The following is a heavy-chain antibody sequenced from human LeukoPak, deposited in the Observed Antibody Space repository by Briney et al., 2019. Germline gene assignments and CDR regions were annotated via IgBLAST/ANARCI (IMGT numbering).Heavy chain of an antibody. CDR3: ARVNSGYDASLDY. V-gene: IGHV1-2*02. J-gene: IGHJ4*02. CDR1: GYTFTGYY. CDR2: INPNSGGT. D-gene: IGHD5-12*01. Sequence: ASVKVSCKASGYTFTGYYMHWVRQAPGQGLEWMGWINPNSGGTNYAQKFQGRVTMTRDTSISTAYMELSRLRSDDTAVYYCARVNSGYDASLDYWGQGTLVTVS.